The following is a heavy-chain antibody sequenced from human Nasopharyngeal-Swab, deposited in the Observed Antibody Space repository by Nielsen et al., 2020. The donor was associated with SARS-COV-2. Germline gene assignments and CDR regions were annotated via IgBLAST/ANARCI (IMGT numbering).Heavy chain of an antibody. D-gene: IGHD3-10*01. Sequence: SETLSLTCTVSGGSISSGGYYWSWIRQHPGKGLEWIGYIYYSGSTYYNPSLKSRVTISVDTSKNQFSLKLSSVTAADTAVYYCARVHGSGSYWDYYYYMDVWGKGTTVTVPS. V-gene: IGHV4-31*03. CDR3: ARVHGSGSYWDYYYYMDV. CDR2: IYYSGST. J-gene: IGHJ6*03. CDR1: GGSISSGGYY.